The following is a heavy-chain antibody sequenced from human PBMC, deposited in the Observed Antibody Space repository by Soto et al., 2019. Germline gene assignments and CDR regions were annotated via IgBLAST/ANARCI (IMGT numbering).Heavy chain of an antibody. CDR3: ARGMGMIRRQDS. J-gene: IGHJ4*02. Sequence: QVQLQESGPGLVKPSETLSLTCTVSGGSISGGDYFWTWIRQSTGKALEWIGNIYYTGTTYYNPSLKRRVTIAVDTSNNQFSLSLNSVTATDTAVYYCARGMGMIRRQDSWGQGTLVIVST. CDR2: IYYTGTT. CDR1: GGSISGGDYF. D-gene: IGHD3-22*01. V-gene: IGHV4-30-4*01.